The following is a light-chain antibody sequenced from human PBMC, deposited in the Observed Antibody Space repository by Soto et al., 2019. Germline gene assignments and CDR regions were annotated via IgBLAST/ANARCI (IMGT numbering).Light chain of an antibody. J-gene: IGLJ1*01. CDR1: TGDIGGYNS. V-gene: IGLV2-8*01. Sequence: TQPPPAPGPLGRPVTFPSPGPTGDIGGYNSVSRYQQHPGKAPKVMIYDVTKRPSGVPDRFSGSKSGNTASLTVSALQAEDEADYYCSSFTDGNNLVFGTGTKVTVL. CDR2: DVT. CDR3: SSFTDGNNLV.